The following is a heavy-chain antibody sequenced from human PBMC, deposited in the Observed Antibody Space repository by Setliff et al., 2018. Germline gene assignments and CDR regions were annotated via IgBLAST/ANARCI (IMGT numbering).Heavy chain of an antibody. Sequence: SVKVSCKASGYTFSSYGISWVRQAPGQGLEWMGGIIPMFGTPAYAQKFQDKVTITTDESTSTAYMELDSLRSEDTAVYYCARSPAVLGIVYLDPWGQGTLVTVSS. V-gene: IGHV1-69*05. D-gene: IGHD2-15*01. CDR3: ARSPAVLGIVYLDP. CDR2: IIPMFGTP. CDR1: GYTFSSYG. J-gene: IGHJ5*02.